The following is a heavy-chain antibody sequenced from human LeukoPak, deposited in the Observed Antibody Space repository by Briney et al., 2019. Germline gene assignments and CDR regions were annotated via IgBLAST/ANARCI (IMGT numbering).Heavy chain of an antibody. J-gene: IGHJ4*02. D-gene: IGHD3-22*01. CDR2: INTNTGNP. CDR1: GYTFTSYA. V-gene: IGHV7-4-1*02. Sequence: GASVKVSCKASGYTFTSYAMNWVRQAPGQGLEWMGWINTNTGNPTYAQGFTGRFVFSLDTSVSTAYLQISSLKAEDTAVYYCARDLNSAYYYDSSGYYERDYWGQGTLVTVSS. CDR3: ARDLNSAYYYDSSGYYERDY.